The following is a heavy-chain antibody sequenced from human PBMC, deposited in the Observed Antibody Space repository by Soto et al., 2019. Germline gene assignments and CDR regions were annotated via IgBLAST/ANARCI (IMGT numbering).Heavy chain of an antibody. CDR1: GGSVSSDNYY. CDR3: AREGTTTVTTINY. CDR2: SYYSGST. J-gene: IGHJ4*02. D-gene: IGHD4-4*01. Sequence: QVQLQESGPGLVKPSETLSLTCTVSGGSVSSDNYYWTCIRQPPGKGLEWIGYSYYSGSTNYNPSLRSRVTISLDTSKNQFALKLSSVTAADTAVYYCAREGTTTVTTINYWGQGTLVTVSS. V-gene: IGHV4-61*01.